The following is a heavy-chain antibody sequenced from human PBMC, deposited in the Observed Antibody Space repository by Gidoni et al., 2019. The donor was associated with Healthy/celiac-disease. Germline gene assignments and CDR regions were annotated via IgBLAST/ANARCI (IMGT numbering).Heavy chain of an antibody. CDR2: ISSSSSYI. V-gene: IGHV3-21*01. J-gene: IGHJ4*02. Sequence: EVQLVESGGGLVKPGGSRRLAGAAAGFTFISYSMNWVRQAPGKGLELVSSISSSSSYIYYADSVKGRFTISRDNAKNSLYLQMNSRRAEDTAVYYCARPNMGSTFDYWGQGTLVTVSS. D-gene: IGHD3-16*01. CDR1: GFTFISYS. CDR3: ARPNMGSTFDY.